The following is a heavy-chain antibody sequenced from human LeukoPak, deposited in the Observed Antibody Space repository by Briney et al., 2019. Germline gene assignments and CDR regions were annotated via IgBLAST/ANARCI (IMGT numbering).Heavy chain of an antibody. CDR1: GFTFSSYA. CDR2: ISSSDSTI. CDR3: ARTIEMATISYFDY. Sequence: GGSLRLSCAASGFTFSSYAMHWVRQAPGKGLEWVSYISSSDSTIYYADSVKGRFTISRDNAKNSLYLQMNSLRAGDTAVYYCARTIEMATISYFDYWGQGTLVTVSS. D-gene: IGHD5-24*01. V-gene: IGHV3-48*03. J-gene: IGHJ4*02.